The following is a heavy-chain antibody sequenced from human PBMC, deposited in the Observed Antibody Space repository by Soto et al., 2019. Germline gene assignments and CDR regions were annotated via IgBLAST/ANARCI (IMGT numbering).Heavy chain of an antibody. J-gene: IGHJ2*01. CDR2: TSGSGRTT. D-gene: IGHD4-17*01. V-gene: IGHV3-64*02. Sequence: VQLVESGDALVQPGGSLRVSCEGSGFTFSTYGMHWVRQAPGKGLEFVSSTSGSGRTTSYADSVKGRFIISRDNSKNTLYLQMGSLRIEDTGVYYCARGRGDYETWNFELWGRGSLVTVS. CDR3: ARGRGDYETWNFEL. CDR1: GFTFSTYG.